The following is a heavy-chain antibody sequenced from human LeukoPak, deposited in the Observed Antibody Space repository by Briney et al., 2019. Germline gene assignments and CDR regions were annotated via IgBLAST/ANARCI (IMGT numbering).Heavy chain of an antibody. D-gene: IGHD3-10*01. V-gene: IGHV4-59*08. J-gene: IGHJ5*02. CDR3: ARGYSGSGTYLFDP. Sequence: SETLSLTCTVSGDSPSDYYWSWIRQPPGKGLEWIGYVYYTGNTHYNPSLKSRVSMSLDTSKNRFSLNLSSVTAADTAVYYCARGYSGSGTYLFDPWGQGTLVTVSS. CDR1: GDSPSDYY. CDR2: VYYTGNT.